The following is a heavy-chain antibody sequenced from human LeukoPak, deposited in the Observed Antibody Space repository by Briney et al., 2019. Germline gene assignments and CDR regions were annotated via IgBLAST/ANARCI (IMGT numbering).Heavy chain of an antibody. CDR1: GFTFSSYW. J-gene: IGHJ4*02. D-gene: IGHD3-10*01. V-gene: IGHV3-74*01. CDR2: LSPDGSST. Sequence: PGGSLRLSCAASGFTFSSYWMQWVRQAPGKGLVWVSRLSPDGSSTTSADSVKGRFTISRDNSKNTLYLQMNSLRAEDTGVYYCAKDAVLLWFGEYFDYWGQGTLVTVSS. CDR3: AKDAVLLWFGEYFDY.